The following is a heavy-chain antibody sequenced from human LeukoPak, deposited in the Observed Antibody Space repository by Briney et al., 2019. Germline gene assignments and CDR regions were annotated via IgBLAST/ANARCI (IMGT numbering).Heavy chain of an antibody. J-gene: IGHJ6*02. D-gene: IGHD3-16*01. CDR1: GGSISGHY. CDR2: IHYTGKP. V-gene: IGHV4-59*11. Sequence: SETLSLTCSVSGGSISGHYWTWIRQPPGKGLEWIGQIHYTGKPDYNPSLKSRITISVDTSKNQVSLQVSSVTATDSAIYYCARFGVDYDMDVWGHGTTVTVFS. CDR3: ARFGVDYDMDV.